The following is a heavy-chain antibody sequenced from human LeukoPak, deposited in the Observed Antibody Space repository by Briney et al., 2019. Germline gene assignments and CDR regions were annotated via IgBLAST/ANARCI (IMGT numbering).Heavy chain of an antibody. CDR2: IYYSGST. J-gene: IGHJ3*02. Sequence: PSETLSLTCTVSGGSISSYYWSWIRQPPGKGLEWIGYIYYSGSTSYNPSLKSRVTMLVDTSKKQFSLKLSSVTAADTAVYYCARYQTPIAAAGSRYAFDIWGQGTMVTVSS. CDR3: ARYQTPIAAAGSRYAFDI. D-gene: IGHD6-13*01. V-gene: IGHV4-59*01. CDR1: GGSISSYY.